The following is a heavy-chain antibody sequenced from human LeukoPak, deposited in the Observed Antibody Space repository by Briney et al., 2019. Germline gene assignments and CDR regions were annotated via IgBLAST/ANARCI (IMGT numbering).Heavy chain of an antibody. V-gene: IGHV3-11*01. J-gene: IGHJ4*02. D-gene: IGHD2-15*01. CDR3: AKAPVTTCRGAFCYPFDY. CDR2: ISSSGSPI. Sequence: PGGSLRLSCATSGFTFSDYYMSWIRQAPGKGLEWVSYISSSGSPIYYADSVKGRFTISRDSSKNTLFLQMNRLRPEDAAVYYCAKAPVTTCRGAFCYPFDYWGLGTLVTVSS. CDR1: GFTFSDYY.